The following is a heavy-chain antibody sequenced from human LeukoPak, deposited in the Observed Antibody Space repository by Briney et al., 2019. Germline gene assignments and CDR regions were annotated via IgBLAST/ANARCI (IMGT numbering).Heavy chain of an antibody. V-gene: IGHV3-23*01. CDR2: ISGSGGST. CDR3: AKDTRIAAAGTYDY. CDR1: GFTFSSYA. D-gene: IGHD6-13*01. Sequence: PGGSLRLSCAASGFTFSSYAMSWVCQAPGKGLEWVSAISGSGGSTYYADSVKGRFTISRDNSKNTLYLQMNSLRAEDTAVYYCAKDTRIAAAGTYDYWGQGTLVTVSS. J-gene: IGHJ4*02.